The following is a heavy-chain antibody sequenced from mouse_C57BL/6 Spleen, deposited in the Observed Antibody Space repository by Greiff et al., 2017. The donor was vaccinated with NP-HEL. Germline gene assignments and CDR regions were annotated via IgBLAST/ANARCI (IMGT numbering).Heavy chain of an antibody. CDR3: ARDGGGFAY. V-gene: IGHV3-6*01. CDR2: ISYDGSN. J-gene: IGHJ3*01. Sequence: EVKLQESGPGLVKPSQSLSLTCSVTGYSITSGYYWNWIRQFPGNKLEWMGYISYDGSNNYNPSLKNRISITRDTSKNQFFLKLNSVTTEDTATYYCARDGGGFAYWGQGTLVTVSA. CDR1: GYSITSGYY.